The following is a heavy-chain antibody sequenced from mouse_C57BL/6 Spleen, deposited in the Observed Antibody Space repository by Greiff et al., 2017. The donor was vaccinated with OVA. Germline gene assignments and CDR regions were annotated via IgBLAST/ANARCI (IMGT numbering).Heavy chain of an antibody. J-gene: IGHJ2*01. CDR1: GYTFTDYN. CDR2: INPNNGGT. V-gene: IGHV1-22*01. Sequence: VQLKESGPELVKPGASVKMSCKASGYTFTDYNMHWVKQSHGKSLEWIGYINPNNGGTSYNQKFKGKATLTVNKSSSTAYMELRSLTSEDSAVYYCARGNLGTVVAPFDYWGQGTTLTVSS. D-gene: IGHD1-1*01. CDR3: ARGNLGTVVAPFDY.